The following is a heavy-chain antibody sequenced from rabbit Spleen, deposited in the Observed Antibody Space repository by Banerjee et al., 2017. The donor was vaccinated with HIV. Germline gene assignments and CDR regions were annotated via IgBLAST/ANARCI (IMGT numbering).Heavy chain of an antibody. CDR2: IYTGNGKN. V-gene: IGHV1S45*01. CDR1: GFSFGDRDV. D-gene: IGHD1-1*01. J-gene: IGHJ4*01. Sequence: QEQLVESGGGLVQPTGSLTLTCKASGFSFGDRDVMCWVRQAPGKGLEWIGFIYTGNGKNYYANWAKGRFTISKTSSTTVTLQVTSLTAADTATYFCTRDDGSGHYIDGYFNLWGQGTLVTVS. CDR3: TRDDGSGHYIDGYFNL.